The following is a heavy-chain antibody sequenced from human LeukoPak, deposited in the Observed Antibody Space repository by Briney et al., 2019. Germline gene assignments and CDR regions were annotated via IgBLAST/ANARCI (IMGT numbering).Heavy chain of an antibody. V-gene: IGHV3-23*01. D-gene: IGHD2-21*01. CDR1: GFTFSSYA. CDR3: AKYCSGGCYSGLDY. CDR2: ISGSGGST. J-gene: IGHJ4*02. Sequence: GGSLRLSCAASGFTFSSYAMNWVRQAPGKGLEWVSAISGSGGSTYYADSVKGRFTISRDNSKNTLYLQMNSLRAEDTAVYYCAKYCSGGCYSGLDYWGQGTLVTVSS.